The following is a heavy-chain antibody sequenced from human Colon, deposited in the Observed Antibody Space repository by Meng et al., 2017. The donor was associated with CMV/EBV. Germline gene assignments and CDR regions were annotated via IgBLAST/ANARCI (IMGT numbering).Heavy chain of an antibody. J-gene: IGHJ4*02. Sequence: GSLRLSCTVSGDSFNAYYWSWIRQSPGKGLEWIGYVFHSGTNYSPSLKSRVTMSADASRNQFSLRLNSVTAADTAVYYCARGQGYCTSANCLKYYFDFWGQGALVTVSS. V-gene: IGHV4-59*01. CDR3: ARGQGYCTSANCLKYYFDF. CDR2: VFHSGT. D-gene: IGHD2-2*01. CDR1: GDSFNAYY.